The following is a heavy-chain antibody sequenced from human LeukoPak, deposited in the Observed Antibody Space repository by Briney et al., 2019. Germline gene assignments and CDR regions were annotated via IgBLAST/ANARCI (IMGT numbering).Heavy chain of an antibody. CDR2: MNPNSGNT. D-gene: IGHD6-13*01. J-gene: IGHJ5*02. V-gene: IGHV1-8*01. Sequence: GASVKLSCKASGYTFTSYDINWVRQATGQGLGWMGWMNPNSGNTGYAQKFQGRVTMTRNTSMSPAYMELSSLTSEDTAVYYCARGNKAAARAFDPWGQGTLVTVSS. CDR3: ARGNKAAARAFDP. CDR1: GYTFTSYD.